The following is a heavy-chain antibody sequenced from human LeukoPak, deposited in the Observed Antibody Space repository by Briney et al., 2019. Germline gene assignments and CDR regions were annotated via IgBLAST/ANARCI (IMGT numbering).Heavy chain of an antibody. CDR2: IHYSGST. D-gene: IGHD2-15*01. Sequence: SETLSLTCTVSGASISNYYWSWIRQSPGKGLEWIGYIHYSGSTNYNPSLKSRVTMSVDTSKNQLSLRLSSVTTADTAVYYCAREGRAAASPVYGMDVWGQGTTVTVSS. V-gene: IGHV4-59*01. CDR1: GASISNYY. J-gene: IGHJ6*02. CDR3: AREGRAAASPVYGMDV.